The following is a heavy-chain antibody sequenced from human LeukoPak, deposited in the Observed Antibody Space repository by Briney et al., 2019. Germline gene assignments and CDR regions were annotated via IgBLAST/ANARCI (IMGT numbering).Heavy chain of an antibody. CDR1: GGSISSYY. CDR3: ARVGYDFWSGYYKFYYYYYMDV. Sequence: SETLSLTCTVSGGSISSYYWGWIRQPPGKGLEWIGYIYYSGSTNYNPSLKSRVTISVDTSKNQFSLKLSSVTAADTAVYYCARVGYDFWSGYYKFYYYYYMDVWGKGTTVTVSS. D-gene: IGHD3-3*01. CDR2: IYYSGST. V-gene: IGHV4-59*01. J-gene: IGHJ6*03.